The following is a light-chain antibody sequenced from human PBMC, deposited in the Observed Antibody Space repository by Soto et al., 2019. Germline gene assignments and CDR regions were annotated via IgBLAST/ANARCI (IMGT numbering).Light chain of an antibody. Sequence: EIVMTQSPATLSVSPGERATLSCRASQTVSSKLAWYQLKPGQAPRLLIYGASTRATDSPARFSGSGSGTDFALTIGSLQSEDFAVYYCQQYNNWPPAFGQGTTVE. CDR2: GAS. CDR3: QQYNNWPPA. J-gene: IGKJ1*01. CDR1: QTVSSK. V-gene: IGKV3-15*01.